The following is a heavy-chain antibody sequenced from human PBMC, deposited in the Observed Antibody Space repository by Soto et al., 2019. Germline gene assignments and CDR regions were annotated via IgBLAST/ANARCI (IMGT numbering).Heavy chain of an antibody. J-gene: IGHJ4*02. D-gene: IGHD3-3*01. Sequence: GASVKVSCKASGYTFTSYYMHWVRQAPGQGLEWMGIINPSGGSTSYAQKFQGRVTMTRDTSTSTDNMEMSSLRSKNTAVYKCARPNYDFWSGRIDYFDYWGQGTLVTVSS. CDR3: ARPNYDFWSGRIDYFDY. CDR1: GYTFTSYY. V-gene: IGHV1-46*01. CDR2: INPSGGST.